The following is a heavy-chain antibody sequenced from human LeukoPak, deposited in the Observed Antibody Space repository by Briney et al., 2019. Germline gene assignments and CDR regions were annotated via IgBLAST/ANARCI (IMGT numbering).Heavy chain of an antibody. CDR3: ARDGSDYYYDSSGYYQPDY. CDR1: GYTFTSYY. D-gene: IGHD3-22*01. CDR2: INPSGGST. Sequence: ASVKVSCKASGYTFTSYYMHWVRQAPGQGLEWMGIINPSGGSTSYAQKFQGRVTMTRDMSTSTVYMELSSPRSEDTAVCYCARDGSDYYYDSSGYYQPDYWGQGTLVTVSS. J-gene: IGHJ4*02. V-gene: IGHV1-46*01.